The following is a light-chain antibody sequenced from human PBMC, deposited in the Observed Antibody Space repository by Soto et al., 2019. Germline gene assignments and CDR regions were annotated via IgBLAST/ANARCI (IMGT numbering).Light chain of an antibody. Sequence: SVLTQPASVSGSPGQSITISCTGTSSDVGGYNYVSWYQHHPGKAPKLMIYEVSNRPSGASNRFSGSKSGNTASLTISGLQAEDEADYYCSSYTSSSTKVFGTGTKLTVL. CDR3: SSYTSSSTKV. J-gene: IGLJ1*01. CDR2: EVS. CDR1: SSDVGGYNY. V-gene: IGLV2-14*01.